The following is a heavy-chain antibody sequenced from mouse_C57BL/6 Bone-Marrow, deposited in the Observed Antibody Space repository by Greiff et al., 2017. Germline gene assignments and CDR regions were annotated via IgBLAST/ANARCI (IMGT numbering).Heavy chain of an antibody. Sequence: VQLQQPGAELVKPGASVKMSCKASGYTFTSYWITWVKQRPGQGLEWIGDIYPGSGSTNYNEKFKSKATLTVDTSSSTAYMQLSSLTSEDSAVXYCARSHDYGSSYDAMDYWGQGTSVTVSS. V-gene: IGHV1-55*01. CDR3: ARSHDYGSSYDAMDY. D-gene: IGHD1-1*01. CDR1: GYTFTSYW. J-gene: IGHJ4*01. CDR2: IYPGSGST.